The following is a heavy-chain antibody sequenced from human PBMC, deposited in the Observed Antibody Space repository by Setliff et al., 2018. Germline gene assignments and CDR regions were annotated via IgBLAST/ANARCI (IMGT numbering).Heavy chain of an antibody. CDR3: AGSLGGFDY. CDR2: LYHSGTT. V-gene: IGHV4-38-2*01. J-gene: IGHJ4*02. CDR1: GFSITSGYY. Sequence: SETLSLTCAVSGFSITSGYYWGWIRQAPGKGLEWIGSLYHSGTTYYNPSLKSRVTISVDTSKNQFSLKPSFVTAAGTAVYYCAGSLGGFDYWGQGTLVTVSS. D-gene: IGHD3-16*01.